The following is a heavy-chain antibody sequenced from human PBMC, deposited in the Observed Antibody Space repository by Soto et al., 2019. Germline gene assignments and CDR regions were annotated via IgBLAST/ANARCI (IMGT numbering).Heavy chain of an antibody. CDR1: GGSISSGGYY. CDR3: ARLIWFGELSFRFDP. J-gene: IGHJ5*02. CDR2: IYYSGST. D-gene: IGHD3-10*01. Sequence: PSETLSLTCTASGGSISSGGYYWSWIRQHPGKGLEWIGYIYYSGSTYYNPSLKSRVTISVDTSKNQFSLKLSSVTAADTAVYYCARLIWFGELSFRFDPWGQGTLVTVSS. V-gene: IGHV4-31*03.